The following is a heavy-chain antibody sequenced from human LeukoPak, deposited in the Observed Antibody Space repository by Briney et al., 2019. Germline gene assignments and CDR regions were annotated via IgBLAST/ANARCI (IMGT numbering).Heavy chain of an antibody. J-gene: IGHJ4*02. Sequence: PGGSLRLSCAASGFTFSSYAMSWVRQAPGKGLEWVSAISGSGGSTYYADSVKGRFTISRDNAKNSLYLQMNSLRAEDTAVYYCARDLMPDSSGWLTYFDYWGQGTLVTVSS. V-gene: IGHV3-23*01. CDR3: ARDLMPDSSGWLTYFDY. CDR1: GFTFSSYA. D-gene: IGHD6-19*01. CDR2: ISGSGGST.